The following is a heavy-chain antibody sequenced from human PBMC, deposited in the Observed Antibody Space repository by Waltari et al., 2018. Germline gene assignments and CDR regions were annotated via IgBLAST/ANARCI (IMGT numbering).Heavy chain of an antibody. CDR2: IKSKTDGGTT. CDR1: GSASDFTFAKTW. CDR3: TADWFYTLHI. Sequence: EVQLVQSGGGLVKSGGSLRLSCGATGSASDFTFAKTWLNWVRPDHGKGLEWVGHIKSKTDGGTTDYAAPVKGRFSISRDDSKNTVYLQMNSLEIEDTAKYFCTADWFYTLHIWGQGAVVTVSS. D-gene: IGHD3-16*01. J-gene: IGHJ3*02. V-gene: IGHV3-15*01.